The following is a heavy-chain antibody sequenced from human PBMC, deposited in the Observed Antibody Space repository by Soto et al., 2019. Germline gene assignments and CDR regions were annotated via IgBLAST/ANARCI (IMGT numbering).Heavy chain of an antibody. Sequence: SETLSLTCAVYGGSFSGYYWFWIRQPPGKGLEWIGEVNHSGSVNYSPSLKSRVTISADTSENQFYLKLTSVTSADTAVYYCERGRDYIWRSYRSHYYFDSWGHGTLVTVSS. CDR1: GGSFSGYY. D-gene: IGHD3-16*02. CDR3: ERGRDYIWRSYRSHYYFDS. CDR2: VNHSGSV. V-gene: IGHV4-34*01. J-gene: IGHJ4*01.